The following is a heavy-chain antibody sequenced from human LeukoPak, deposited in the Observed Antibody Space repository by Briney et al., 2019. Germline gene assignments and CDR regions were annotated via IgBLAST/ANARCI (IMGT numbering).Heavy chain of an antibody. V-gene: IGHV3-30-3*01. D-gene: IGHD5-24*01. J-gene: IGHJ5*02. CDR2: ISYDGSNK. Sequence: GRSLRLSCAASGFTFSSYAMHWVRQAPGKGLEWVAVISYDGSNKYYADSVKGRFTISRDNSKNTLYLQMNSLRAEDTAVYYCAREWLGGFDPWGQGTLVTVSS. CDR1: GFTFSSYA. CDR3: AREWLGGFDP.